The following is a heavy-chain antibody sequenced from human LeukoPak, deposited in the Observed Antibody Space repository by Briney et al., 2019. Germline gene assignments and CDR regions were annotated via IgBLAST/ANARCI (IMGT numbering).Heavy chain of an antibody. V-gene: IGHV3-23*01. J-gene: IGHJ4*02. D-gene: IGHD6-19*01. CDR1: GFTFSSYG. CDR2: ISGSGGST. CDR3: ARRGAVAGTFDY. Sequence: PGGSLRLSCAASGFTFSSYGMSWVRQAPGKGLEWVSGISGSGGSTDYADSVKGRFTISRDNAKNTLYLQMNSLRAEDTAVYYCARRGAVAGTFDYWGQGTLVTVSS.